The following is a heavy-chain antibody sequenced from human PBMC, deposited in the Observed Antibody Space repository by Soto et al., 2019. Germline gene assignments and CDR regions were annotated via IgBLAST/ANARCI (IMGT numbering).Heavy chain of an antibody. CDR2: IYYSGST. V-gene: IGHV4-59*08. J-gene: IGHJ4*02. CDR1: GGSISSYY. D-gene: IGHD2-21*01. CDR3: ARRHSVFDY. Sequence: QVQLQESGPGLVKPSETLSLTCTVSGGSISSYYWSWIRQPPGKGLEWIGYIYYSGSTNYNPSLKSRVTISVDTSKNQFTLKLSSVTAADTAVYYCARRHSVFDYWGQGTLVTVSS.